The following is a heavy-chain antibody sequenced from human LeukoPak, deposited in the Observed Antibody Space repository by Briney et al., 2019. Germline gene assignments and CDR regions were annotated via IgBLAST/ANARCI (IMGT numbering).Heavy chain of an antibody. CDR2: IYYSGST. J-gene: IGHJ2*01. Sequence: PSETLSLTCTVSGGSISSYYWSWLRQPPGRGLEWLGYIYYSGSTNYNPSLKSRVTISVDTSKNQFSLKLSSVTAADTAVYYCARDDCSGGSCYLPSGYFDLWGRGTLVTVSS. CDR3: ARDDCSGGSCYLPSGYFDL. CDR1: GGSISSYY. V-gene: IGHV4-59*01. D-gene: IGHD2-15*01.